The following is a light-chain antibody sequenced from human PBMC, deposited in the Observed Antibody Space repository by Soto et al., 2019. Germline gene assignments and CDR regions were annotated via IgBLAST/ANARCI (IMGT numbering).Light chain of an antibody. J-gene: IGLJ1*01. V-gene: IGLV2-8*01. CDR3: TSYAGTYSFFYV. Sequence: QSVLTQPPSASGSPGQSVTISCTGISSDDGAYNYVSWYQQLPGKAPKLIIYEVSKRPSGVPDRFSGSKSGNTASLTVSGLQAEDEADYYCTSYAGTYSFFYVFGTGTKLTVL. CDR2: EVS. CDR1: SSDDGAYNY.